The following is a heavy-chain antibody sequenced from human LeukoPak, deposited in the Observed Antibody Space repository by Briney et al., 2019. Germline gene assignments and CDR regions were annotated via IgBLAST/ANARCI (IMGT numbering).Heavy chain of an antibody. CDR2: ISGSGTPT. Sequence: GGSLRLSCAAPGFTFSSYAMSWVRQAPGKGLEWVSTISGSGTPTYIADSVKGRFTISRDNSKNTLYLQMNSLRAEDTAVYYCAKTLHYGHYGKFDYWGQGTLVTVSS. J-gene: IGHJ4*02. CDR1: GFTFSSYA. V-gene: IGHV3-23*01. D-gene: IGHD4-17*01. CDR3: AKTLHYGHYGKFDY.